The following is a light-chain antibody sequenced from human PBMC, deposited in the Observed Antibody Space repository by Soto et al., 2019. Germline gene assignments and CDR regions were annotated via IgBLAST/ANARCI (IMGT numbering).Light chain of an antibody. V-gene: IGKV1-5*01. J-gene: IGKJ1*01. CDR1: QTINNW. Sequence: DIQMTQSPSTLSASIGDRVTITCRARQTINNWLAWYQQKPGKAPNLLIYHASNLETGVPSRFSGSAFGTEFALTISSLQPDDFATYCCQHYNSYPWTFGQGTKVEIK. CDR3: QHYNSYPWT. CDR2: HAS.